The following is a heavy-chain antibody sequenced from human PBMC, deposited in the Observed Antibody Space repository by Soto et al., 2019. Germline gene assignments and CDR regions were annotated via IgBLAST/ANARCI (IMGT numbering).Heavy chain of an antibody. Sequence: PSETLSLTCTVSGGSISSGGYYWSWIRQHPGKGLEWIGYIYYSGSTYYNPSLKSRVTISVDTSKNQFSLKLSSVTAADTAVYYCARAPPPERITIFGVVTRFDYWGQGTLVTVSS. J-gene: IGHJ4*02. CDR2: IYYSGST. D-gene: IGHD3-3*01. CDR1: GGSISSGGYY. CDR3: ARAPPPERITIFGVVTRFDY. V-gene: IGHV4-31*03.